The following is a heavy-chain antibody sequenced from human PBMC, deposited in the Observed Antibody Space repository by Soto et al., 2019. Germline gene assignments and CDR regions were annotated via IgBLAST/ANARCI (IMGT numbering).Heavy chain of an antibody. CDR1: GYTFTSYD. J-gene: IGHJ6*02. Sequence: QVQLVQSGAEVKKPGASVKVSCKASGYTFTSYDINWVRQATGQGLEWMGWMNPNSGNTGYAQKFQGRVTMTRNTSISKVYMELSSLRSEEAAVYYCAREMTRRGMDVWGQGTTVPVSS. V-gene: IGHV1-8*01. CDR3: AREMTRRGMDV. CDR2: MNPNSGNT.